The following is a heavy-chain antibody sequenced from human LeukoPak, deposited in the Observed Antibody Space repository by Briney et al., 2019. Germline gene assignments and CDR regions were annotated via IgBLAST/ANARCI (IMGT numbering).Heavy chain of an antibody. CDR1: GFTFSGFW. Sequence: PGGSLRLSCAVSGFTFSGFWMSWSRQVPGKGLEWVASINSDGSEGYYADVVKGRFTISRDNAKNSLYLQINSLRAEDTAVYYCARSSYSSSSSVWGQGTMVTVSS. D-gene: IGHD6-6*01. J-gene: IGHJ3*01. CDR2: INSDGSEG. V-gene: IGHV3-7*03. CDR3: ARSSYSSSSSV.